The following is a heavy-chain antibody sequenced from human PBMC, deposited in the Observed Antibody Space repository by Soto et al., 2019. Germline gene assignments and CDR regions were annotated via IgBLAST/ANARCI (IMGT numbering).Heavy chain of an antibody. CDR3: ARDNAPYCSTTSCLVDL. Sequence: GGSLRLSCEASGFTFSNYGIHWVRQAPGKGLEWVAVISFDGTNKRHAESVKGRFTISRDNSKNTMYLQMNSLGPEDTAMYYCARDNAPYCSTTSCLVDLSGPRTLVTVSP. D-gene: IGHD2-2*01. CDR1: GFTFSNYG. V-gene: IGHV3-30*03. J-gene: IGHJ5*02. CDR2: ISFDGTNK.